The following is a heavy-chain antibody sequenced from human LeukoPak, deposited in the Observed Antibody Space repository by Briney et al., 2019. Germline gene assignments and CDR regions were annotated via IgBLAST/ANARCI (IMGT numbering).Heavy chain of an antibody. D-gene: IGHD5-24*01. V-gene: IGHV3-11*01. CDR2: ISSSGSTI. J-gene: IGHJ4*02. Sequence: GGSLRLSCAASGFTFSDYYMSWIRQATGKGLEWVSYISSSGSTIYYADSVKGRFTISRDNAKNSLYLQMNSLRAEDTAVYYCARDREMATILSFFDYWGQGTLVTVSS. CDR3: ARDREMATILSFFDY. CDR1: GFTFSDYY.